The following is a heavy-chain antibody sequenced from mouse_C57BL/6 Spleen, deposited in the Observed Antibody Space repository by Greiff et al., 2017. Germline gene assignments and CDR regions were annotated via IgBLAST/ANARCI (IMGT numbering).Heavy chain of an antibody. D-gene: IGHD1-1*01. CDR2: IRSKSNNYAT. CDR3: VRHKDSSYVYYAMDY. Sequence: EVQGVESGGGLVQPKGSLKLSCAASGFSFNTYAMNWVRQAPGKGLEWVARIRSKSNNYATYYADSVKDRFTISRDDSESMLYLQMNNLKTEDTAMYYCVRHKDSSYVYYAMDYWGQGTSVTVSS. CDR1: GFSFNTYA. J-gene: IGHJ4*01. V-gene: IGHV10-1*01.